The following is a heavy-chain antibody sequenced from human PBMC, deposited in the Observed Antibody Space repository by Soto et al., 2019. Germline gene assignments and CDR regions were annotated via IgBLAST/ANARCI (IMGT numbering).Heavy chain of an antibody. CDR2: ISGSGTYT. CDR3: VRGGSYCGGDCFDY. J-gene: IGHJ4*02. Sequence: VQLLESGGGLVQPGGSLRLSCTASGFTLNNHAMSWVRQAPGKGLEWVSYISGSGTYTNYGDSVKGRFTISRDNAKNSLYLQMNSLRAEDTAVYYCVRGGSYCGGDCFDYWGQGTLVTGSS. CDR1: GFTLNNHA. V-gene: IGHV3-11*03. D-gene: IGHD2-21*02.